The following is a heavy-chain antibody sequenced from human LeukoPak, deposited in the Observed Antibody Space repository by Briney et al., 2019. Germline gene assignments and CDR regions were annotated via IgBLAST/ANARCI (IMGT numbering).Heavy chain of an antibody. CDR1: GGTFSSYA. CDR2: IIPIFGTA. Sequence: SVKVSCKASGGTFSSYAISWVRRAPGQGLEWMERIIPIFGTANYAQKFQGRVTITTDESTSTAYMELSSLRSEDTAVYYCAREIRYSSWDNWGQGTLVTVSS. J-gene: IGHJ4*02. CDR3: AREIRYSSWDN. D-gene: IGHD6-13*01. V-gene: IGHV1-69*05.